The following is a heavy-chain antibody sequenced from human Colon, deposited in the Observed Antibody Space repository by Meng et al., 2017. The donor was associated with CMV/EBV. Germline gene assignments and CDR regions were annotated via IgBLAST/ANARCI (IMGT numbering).Heavy chain of an antibody. V-gene: IGHV3-53*01. Sequence: VQLVDSGRAFMQLGRSLRLACTAAGFIVHDAYMNWVRQAPGKGLEWVSVIYSDGTTHYADSLKGRFTISRDTSKNTVYLQMSSLRVDDTAVYYCAKAHNPYDNWFDPWGQGTLVTVSS. CDR3: AKAHNPYDNWFDP. CDR2: IYSDGTT. D-gene: IGHD3-9*01. J-gene: IGHJ5*02. CDR1: GFIVHDAY.